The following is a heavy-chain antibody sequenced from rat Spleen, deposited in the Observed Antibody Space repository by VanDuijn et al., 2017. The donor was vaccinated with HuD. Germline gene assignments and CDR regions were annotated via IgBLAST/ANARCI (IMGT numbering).Heavy chain of an antibody. CDR1: GFSLSTYH. Sequence: QVQLRESGPGLVQPSETLSLTCTVSGFSLSTYHVSWVRQPPGKSLVWMGTIWTGGSTNYNSALKSRLSISRDTSKSQVFLKLNSLQTDDTAIYFCTSPFRWFAYWGQGTLVTVSS. CDR2: IWTGGST. J-gene: IGHJ3*01. V-gene: IGHV2-15*01. CDR3: TSPFRWFAY.